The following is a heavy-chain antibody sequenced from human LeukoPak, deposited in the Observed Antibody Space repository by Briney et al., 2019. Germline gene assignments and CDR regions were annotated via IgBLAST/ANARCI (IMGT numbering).Heavy chain of an antibody. D-gene: IGHD5-18*01. CDR3: ARDGTSYTAMGLVDAFDI. CDR2: IVPIFGTA. V-gene: IGHV1-69*06. CDR1: GGTFSSYA. J-gene: IGHJ3*02. Sequence: GASVKVSCKASGGTFSSYAISWVRQAPGQGLEWMGGIVPIFGTANYAQKFQGRVTITADKSTSTAYMELSSLRSEDTAVYYCARDGTSYTAMGLVDAFDIWGQGTMVTVSS.